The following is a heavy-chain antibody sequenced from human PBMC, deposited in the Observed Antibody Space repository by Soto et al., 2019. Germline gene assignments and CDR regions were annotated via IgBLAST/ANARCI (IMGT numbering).Heavy chain of an antibody. J-gene: IGHJ4*02. CDR1: GLTFSDAW. Sequence: PGGSLRLSCAASGLTFSDAWMSWVRQAPGKGLERVGLIKKKTDGGTTDYAAPVKGRFTISRDDSKNTLYLQMSSLKTDDTAVYYCRTQWLDWGQGTLVTVSS. V-gene: IGHV3-15*01. CDR3: RTQWLD. CDR2: IKKKTDGGTT. D-gene: IGHD6-19*01.